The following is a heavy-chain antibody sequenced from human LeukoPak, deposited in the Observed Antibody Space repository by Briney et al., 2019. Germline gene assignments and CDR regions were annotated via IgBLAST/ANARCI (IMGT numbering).Heavy chain of an antibody. D-gene: IGHD6-6*01. J-gene: IGHJ5*01. Sequence: GASVKVSCKASGYTFTSYDINWVRQATGQGLEWMGWTNLKSGNTGYTQKFQGRVTMTRDTSISTAYMELTSLRSEDTAVYYCARRGRSSSLDVPWFDSWGQGTLVTVSS. CDR2: TNLKSGNT. V-gene: IGHV1-8*01. CDR3: ARRGRSSSLDVPWFDS. CDR1: GYTFTSYD.